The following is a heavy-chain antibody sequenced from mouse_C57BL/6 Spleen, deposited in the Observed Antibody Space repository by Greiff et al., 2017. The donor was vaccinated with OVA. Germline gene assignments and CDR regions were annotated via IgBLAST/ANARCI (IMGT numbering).Heavy chain of an antibody. CDR2: IDPETGGT. Sequence: QVQLKESGAELVRPGASVTLSCKASGYTFTDYEMHWVKQTPVHGLEWIGAIDPETGGTAYNQKFKGKAILTADKSSSTAYMELRSLTSEDSAVYYCTRGRIRAWFAYWGKGTLVTVSA. D-gene: IGHD2-4*01. CDR1: GYTFTDYE. CDR3: TRGRIRAWFAY. J-gene: IGHJ3*01. V-gene: IGHV1-15*01.